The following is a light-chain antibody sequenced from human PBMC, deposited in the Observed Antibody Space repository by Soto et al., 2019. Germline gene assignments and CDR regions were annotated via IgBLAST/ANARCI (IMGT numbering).Light chain of an antibody. Sequence: QSALTQPASVSGSPGQSITISCTGTSSDVGGYNYVSWYQQHPGKAPKLMIYEVSNRPSGVSNGFSGSKSDNTASLTISGLQAEDEADYYCSSYTSSSTDVFGTGTKLTVL. CDR1: SSDVGGYNY. V-gene: IGLV2-14*01. J-gene: IGLJ1*01. CDR3: SSYTSSSTDV. CDR2: EVS.